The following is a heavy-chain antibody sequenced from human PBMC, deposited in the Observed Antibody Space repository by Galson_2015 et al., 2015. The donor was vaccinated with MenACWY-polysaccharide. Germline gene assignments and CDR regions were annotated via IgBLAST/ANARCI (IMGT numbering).Heavy chain of an antibody. Sequence: SVKVSCKASGYTFDAYYAHWVRQAPGQGLEWMGIINPSGGGTSYAERFQGRVAMTSDTSTSTFYMEPSSLTSEDTAIYYCARDKPPTTDVDYYSGLDVWGQGTTVIVSS. CDR3: ARDKPPTTDVDYYSGLDV. D-gene: IGHD5-12*01. CDR2: INPSGGGT. V-gene: IGHV1-46*02. CDR1: GYTFDAYY. J-gene: IGHJ6*02.